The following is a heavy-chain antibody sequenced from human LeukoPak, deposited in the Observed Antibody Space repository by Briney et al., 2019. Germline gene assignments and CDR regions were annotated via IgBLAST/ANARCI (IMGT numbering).Heavy chain of an antibody. CDR3: ARVRDFGADSDTFDT. Sequence: PSETLSLTCTVSGGPISSYSWSWIRQRPGKGLEWTAYLSYSGSTDYNPSLKSRITISRDTSKNQFSLNLRSVTAADSAVYYCARVRDFGADSDTFDTWGQGTMVTISS. V-gene: IGHV4-59*01. CDR1: GGPISSYS. D-gene: IGHD4/OR15-4a*01. J-gene: IGHJ3*02. CDR2: LSYSGST.